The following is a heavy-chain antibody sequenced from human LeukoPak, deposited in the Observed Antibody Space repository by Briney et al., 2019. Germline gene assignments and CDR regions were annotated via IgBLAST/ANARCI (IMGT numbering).Heavy chain of an antibody. CDR3: AKDAAYSSSCHDY. V-gene: IGHV3-9*01. J-gene: IGHJ4*02. CDR2: ISWNSGSI. D-gene: IGHD6-13*01. CDR1: GFTFDDYA. Sequence: GRSLRLSCAASGFTFDDYAMHWVRQAPGKGLEWVSGISWNSGSIGYADSVKGRFTISRDNAKNSLYLQMNSLRAEDTAVYYCAKDAAYSSSCHDYWGQGTLVTVSS.